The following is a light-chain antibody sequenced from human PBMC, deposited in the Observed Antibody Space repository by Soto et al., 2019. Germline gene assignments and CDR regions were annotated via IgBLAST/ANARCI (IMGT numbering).Light chain of an antibody. CDR3: CSYAGSYPFV. Sequence: QSALTQPASVSGSPGQSITISCTGSSNDVGAFNYVSWYRHSPGEAPKVLIRGVSIRPSGVPGRFSGSKSGNTASLTISGLQAEDEADYYCCSYAGSYPFVFGTGTKLTVL. V-gene: IGLV2-14*03. J-gene: IGLJ1*01. CDR1: SNDVGAFNY. CDR2: GVS.